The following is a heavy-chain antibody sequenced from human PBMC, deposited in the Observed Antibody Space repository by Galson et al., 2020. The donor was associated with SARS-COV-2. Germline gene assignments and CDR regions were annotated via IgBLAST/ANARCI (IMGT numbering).Heavy chain of an antibody. Sequence: GGSLRLSCAASGFTFSSYSMNWVRQAPGKGLEWVSSISSSSSYIYYADSVKGRFTISRDNAKNSLYLQMNSLRAEDTAVYYCATDYYDSSGPPGVFDPWGQGTLVTVSS. CDR3: ATDYYDSSGPPGVFDP. CDR1: GFTFSSYS. CDR2: ISSSSSYI. D-gene: IGHD3-22*01. J-gene: IGHJ5*02. V-gene: IGHV3-21*01.